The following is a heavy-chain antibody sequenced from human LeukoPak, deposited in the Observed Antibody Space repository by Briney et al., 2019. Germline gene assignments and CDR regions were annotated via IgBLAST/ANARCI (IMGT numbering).Heavy chain of an antibody. CDR1: YDSVSNGAYY. D-gene: IGHD3-16*01. V-gene: IGHV4-30-2*01. CDR2: IYHYGTT. J-gene: IGHJ4*02. CDR3: ARGPRSAYYFDS. Sequence: SETLSLTCSVSYDSVSNGAYYWNWIRQPPGKGLEWIGYIYHYGTTYPNPSLKSRLTISVDRSKNQFSLKLTSVTAADTAVYFCARGPRSAYYFDSWGQGTLVTVPS.